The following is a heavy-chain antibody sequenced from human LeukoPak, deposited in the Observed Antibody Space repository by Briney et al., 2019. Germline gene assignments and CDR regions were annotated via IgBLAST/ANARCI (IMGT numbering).Heavy chain of an antibody. D-gene: IGHD3-10*01. CDR3: ARDLGGFGEPWGVDY. CDR2: INPSSGGT. CDR1: GYTFTGYY. J-gene: IGHJ4*02. V-gene: IGHV1-2*02. Sequence: ASVKVSCKASGYTFTGYYMHWVRQAPGQGLEWTGWINPSSGGTNYAQKFQGRVTMTRDTSISTAYMELSRLRSDDTAVYYCARDLGGFGEPWGVDYWGQGTLVTVSS.